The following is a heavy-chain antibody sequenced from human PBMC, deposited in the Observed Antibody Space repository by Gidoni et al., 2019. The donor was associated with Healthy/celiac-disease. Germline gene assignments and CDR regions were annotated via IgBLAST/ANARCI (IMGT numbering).Heavy chain of an antibody. J-gene: IGHJ3*02. CDR3: ARVPRKYYYDSSGETDLRAFDI. CDR2: IIPIFGTA. D-gene: IGHD3-22*01. CDR1: GGTFSSYA. V-gene: IGHV1-69*01. Sequence: QVQLVQSGAEVKKPGSSVKVSCKASGGTFSSYAISWVRQAPGQGLEWMGGIIPIFGTANYAQKFQGRVTITADESTSTAYMELSSLRSEDTAVYYCARVPRKYYYDSSGETDLRAFDIWGQGTMVTVSS.